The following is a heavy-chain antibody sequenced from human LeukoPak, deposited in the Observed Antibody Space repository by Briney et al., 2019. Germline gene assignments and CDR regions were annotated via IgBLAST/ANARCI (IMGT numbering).Heavy chain of an antibody. V-gene: IGHV3-21*04. CDR3: ARDHSMSSDY. CDR2: ISSSSRYI. D-gene: IGHD2/OR15-2a*01. J-gene: IGHJ4*02. CDR1: GFTFSSYS. Sequence: AGGSLRLSCAASGFTFSSYSMNWVRQAPGKGLEWVSSISSSSRYIYYADSVKGRFTISRDNAKNSLYLQMNSLRAEDTAVYYCARDHSMSSDYWGQGTLVTVSS.